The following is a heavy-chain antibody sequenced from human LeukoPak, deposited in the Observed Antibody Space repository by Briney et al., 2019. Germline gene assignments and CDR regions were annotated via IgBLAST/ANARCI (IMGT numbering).Heavy chain of an antibody. CDR3: ARHPLRSHLYYFDY. V-gene: IGHV3-21*01. Sequence: GGSLRLSCAASGFTFSSYAMSWVRQAPGKGLEWVLSISSSSSYIYYADSVKGRFTISRDNAKNSLYLQMNSLRAEDTAVYYCARHPLRSHLYYFDYWGQGTLVTVSS. CDR1: GFTFSSYA. D-gene: IGHD1-26*01. J-gene: IGHJ4*02. CDR2: ISSSSSYI.